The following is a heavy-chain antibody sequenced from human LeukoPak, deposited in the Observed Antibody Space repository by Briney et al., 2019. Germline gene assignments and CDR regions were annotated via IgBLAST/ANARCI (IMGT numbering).Heavy chain of an antibody. CDR3: ARERGRLDY. CDR2: IYYSGST. Sequence: SETLSLTCTVSGGSISSSSYYWGWIRQPPGKGLEWIGSIYYSGSTYYNPSLKSRVTISVDTSKNQFSLKLSSVTAADTAVYYCARERGRLDYWGQGTLVTVSS. CDR1: GGSISSSSYY. J-gene: IGHJ4*02. V-gene: IGHV4-39*02. D-gene: IGHD5-12*01.